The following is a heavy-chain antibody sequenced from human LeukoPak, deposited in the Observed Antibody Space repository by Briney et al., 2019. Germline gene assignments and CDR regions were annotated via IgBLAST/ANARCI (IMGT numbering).Heavy chain of an antibody. Sequence: ASVKVSCKASGYTFTNYGVSWVRQAPGQGLEWMGWISAYNGNTNYAQKFQGRVTMTTDTSTSTAYMELRSLRSDDTAVYYCARDKQDTSAYYYPTWFDPWGQGTLVTVSS. V-gene: IGHV1-18*01. CDR3: ARDKQDTSAYYYPTWFDP. D-gene: IGHD3-22*01. J-gene: IGHJ5*02. CDR1: GYTFTNYG. CDR2: ISAYNGNT.